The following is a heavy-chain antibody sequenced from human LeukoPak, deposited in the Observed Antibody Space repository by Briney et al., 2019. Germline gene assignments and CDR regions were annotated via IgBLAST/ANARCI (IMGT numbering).Heavy chain of an antibody. V-gene: IGHV3-30*02. Sequence: GGSLRLSCAASGFTFSSYGMHWVRQAPGKGLEWVAFIRYDGSNKYYADSVKGRFTISRDNSKNTLYLQMNSLRAEDTAVYYCAKDFKRYFDWLLDYWGQGTLVTVSS. CDR3: AKDFKRYFDWLLDY. D-gene: IGHD3-9*01. J-gene: IGHJ4*02. CDR1: GFTFSSYG. CDR2: IRYDGSNK.